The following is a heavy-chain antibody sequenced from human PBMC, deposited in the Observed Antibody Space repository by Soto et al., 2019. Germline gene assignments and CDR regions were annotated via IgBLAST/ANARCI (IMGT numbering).Heavy chain of an antibody. D-gene: IGHD6-13*01. J-gene: IGHJ4*02. V-gene: IGHV1-69*06. CDR3: ARVRGIAAAGTNYFDY. CDR2: IIPIFGTA. Sequence: QVQLVQSGAEVKKPGSSVKVSCKASGGTFSSYAISWVRQAPGRGLEWMGGIIPIFGTANYAQKFQGRVTITADKSTSTAYMELSSLRSEDTAVYYCARVRGIAAAGTNYFDYWGQGTLVTVSS. CDR1: GGTFSSYA.